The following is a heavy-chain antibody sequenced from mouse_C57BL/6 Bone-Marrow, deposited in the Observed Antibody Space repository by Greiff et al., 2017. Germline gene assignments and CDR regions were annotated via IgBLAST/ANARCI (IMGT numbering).Heavy chain of an antibody. D-gene: IGHD1-1*01. CDR2: LYPRSGNT. CDR3: ARNYYGSFYYYAMDC. V-gene: IGHV1-81*01. CDR1: GYTFTSYG. Sequence: VMLVESGAELARPGASVKLSCKASGYTFTSYGISWVKPRTGQGLEWIGELYPRSGNTYYNEKFKGKATLTADKSSSTAYMELRSLTSEDSAVYFCARNYYGSFYYYAMDCWGQGTSVTVSS. J-gene: IGHJ4*01.